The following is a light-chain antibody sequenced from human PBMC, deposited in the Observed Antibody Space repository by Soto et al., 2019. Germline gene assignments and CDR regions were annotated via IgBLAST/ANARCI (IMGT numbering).Light chain of an antibody. CDR3: QQRSNWPIT. CDR1: QSISSSY. V-gene: IGKV3D-20*02. CDR2: GAL. Sequence: ELVLTQSPGTLSLSPGERATLSCRASQSISSSYLAWYQQKPGQAPRLIIYGALSRATGIPDRFSGIASGTDFTLNIDRVAPEDGAVYDCQQRSNWPITFGPGTRLEI. J-gene: IGKJ5*01.